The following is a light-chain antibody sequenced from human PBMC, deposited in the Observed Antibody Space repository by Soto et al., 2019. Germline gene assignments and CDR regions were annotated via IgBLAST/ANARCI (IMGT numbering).Light chain of an antibody. CDR3: SSYTSSNTPYV. V-gene: IGLV2-14*01. CDR2: EVS. J-gene: IGLJ1*01. Sequence: QSALTQPPSVSGSPGQSITISCTGTSSDVGGYNSVSWYQQHPGNAPTLMIYEVSYRPSGVSNRFSGSKSGNTASLTISGLQSEDEADYYCSSYTSSNTPYVFGTGTQLTVL. CDR1: SSDVGGYNS.